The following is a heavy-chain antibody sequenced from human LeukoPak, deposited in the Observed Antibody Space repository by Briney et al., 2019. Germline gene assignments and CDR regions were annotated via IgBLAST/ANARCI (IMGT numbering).Heavy chain of an antibody. Sequence: GASVKVSCKASGYTFRGNYIHWLRQAPGQGLEWMGWIDANNGDTKSAQKFQGRVTMSRDTPISTAYMDLSSLSPDDAAVYYCARDPSSVTLYFFDYWGQGTLVTVSS. D-gene: IGHD4-11*01. CDR3: ARDPSSVTLYFFDY. V-gene: IGHV1-2*02. CDR1: GYTFRGNY. CDR2: IDANNGDT. J-gene: IGHJ4*02.